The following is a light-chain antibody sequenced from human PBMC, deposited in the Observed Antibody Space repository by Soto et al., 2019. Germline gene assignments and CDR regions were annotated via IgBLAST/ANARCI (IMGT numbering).Light chain of an antibody. J-gene: IGLJ7*01. CDR2: DVS. V-gene: IGLV2-14*01. Sequence: QSVLTQPASVSGSPGQSITISCTGTSSDVGGYNYVSWYQQHPGKAPKLMIYDVSNRPSGVSNRFSGSKSGNTASLTISGLQAEDEADYYCSSYTSSSDAVFGGGTQLTV. CDR3: SSYTSSSDAV. CDR1: SSDVGGYNY.